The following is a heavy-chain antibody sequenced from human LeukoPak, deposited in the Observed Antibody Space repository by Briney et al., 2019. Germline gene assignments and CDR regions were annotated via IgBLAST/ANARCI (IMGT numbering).Heavy chain of an antibody. CDR2: IYYSGST. V-gene: IGHV4-59*01. Sequence: PSETLSLTCTVSGGSISSYYWSWIRQPPGKGLEWIGYIYYSGSTNYNPSLKSRVTISVDTSKNQFSLKLSSVTAADTAVYYCARSSNYVLNWYFDLWGRGTLVTVSS. J-gene: IGHJ2*01. D-gene: IGHD4-11*01. CDR3: ARSSNYVLNWYFDL. CDR1: GGSISSYY.